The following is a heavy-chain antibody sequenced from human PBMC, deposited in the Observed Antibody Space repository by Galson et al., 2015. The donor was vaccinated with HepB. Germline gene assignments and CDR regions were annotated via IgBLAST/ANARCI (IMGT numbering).Heavy chain of an antibody. CDR1: GYSFISHG. CDR2: ISAYNGDT. V-gene: IGHV1-18*01. CDR3: ARTPYAFDI. J-gene: IGHJ3*02. Sequence: SVKVSCKASGYSFISHGIAWVRQAPGQGLEWMGWISAYNGDTNYAQTFQGRVTMTTDTSTSTAYMELRSLRFDDTAMYYCARTPYAFDIWGQGTMVTVSS.